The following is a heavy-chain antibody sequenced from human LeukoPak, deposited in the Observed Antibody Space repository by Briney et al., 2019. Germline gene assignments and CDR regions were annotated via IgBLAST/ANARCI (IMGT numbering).Heavy chain of an antibody. D-gene: IGHD3-16*01. CDR2: IYYSGST. Sequence: SETLSLTCTVSGGSISSSSYYWGWIRQPPGKGLEWIGSIYYSGSTYYNPSLKSRVTISVDTSKNQFSLKLSSVTAADTAVYYCARPISVSTRGSAFDIWGQGTMVTVSS. J-gene: IGHJ3*02. CDR1: GGSISSSSYY. V-gene: IGHV4-39*01. CDR3: ARPISVSTRGSAFDI.